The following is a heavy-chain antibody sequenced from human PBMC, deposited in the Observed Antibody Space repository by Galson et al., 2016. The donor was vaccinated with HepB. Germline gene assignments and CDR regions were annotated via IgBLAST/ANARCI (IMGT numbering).Heavy chain of an antibody. D-gene: IGHD1-1*01. CDR3: SEGRNWFDP. V-gene: IGHV4-59*01. Sequence: TLSLTCTVSGGSISSDYWSWIRQPPGKGQEWIGYIYYSGNTNYNPSLKSRVTISLDTSKNQFSLKLSSVTAADTAVYYCSEGRNWFDPWGQGTLVTVSS. CDR1: GGSISSDY. CDR2: IYYSGNT. J-gene: IGHJ5*02.